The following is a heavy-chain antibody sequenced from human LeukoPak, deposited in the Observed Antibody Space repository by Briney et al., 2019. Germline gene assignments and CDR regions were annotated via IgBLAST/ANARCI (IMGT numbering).Heavy chain of an antibody. D-gene: IGHD7-27*01. Sequence: GGSLRLSCTVSGFTFSGYWMSWVRQAPGKGLEWVANIRDDGGLKNYVDSGKGRFTISRDNAKNSVSLQINSLRAEDTAVYYCARDLPWGYFDYWGQGTLVTVSS. CDR1: GFTFSGYW. J-gene: IGHJ4*02. V-gene: IGHV3-7*01. CDR2: IRDDGGLK. CDR3: ARDLPWGYFDY.